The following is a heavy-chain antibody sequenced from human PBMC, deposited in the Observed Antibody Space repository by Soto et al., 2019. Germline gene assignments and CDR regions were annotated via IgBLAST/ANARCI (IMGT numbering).Heavy chain of an antibody. J-gene: IGHJ3*01. CDR3: ARGGDSSGYYSAFDV. CDR1: GYSFPNYW. V-gene: IGHV5-51*01. D-gene: IGHD3-22*01. Sequence: GESLKISCQGSGYSFPNYWIGWVRQMPGKGLEWMGIIYPGDSDTRYSPSFQGQVTISADKSINTANLQWSSLKASDTAIYYCARGGDSSGYYSAFDVWGQGTVVTVSS. CDR2: IYPGDSDT.